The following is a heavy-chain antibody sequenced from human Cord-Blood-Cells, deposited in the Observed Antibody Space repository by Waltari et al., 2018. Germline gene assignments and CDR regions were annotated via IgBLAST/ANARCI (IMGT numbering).Heavy chain of an antibody. V-gene: IGHV1-69*09. J-gene: IGHJ5*02. Sequence: QVQLVPSGAGVKKPASTVKLTCKAYGGTFSSHALIWVRQAPGHGLEWMGRIIPILGIASYAQKFQGRVTITADKSTSTAYMELSSLRSEDTAVYYCARDATIFGVVTPHWFDPWGQGTLVTVSS. CDR2: IIPILGIA. D-gene: IGHD3-3*01. CDR3: ARDATIFGVVTPHWFDP. CDR1: GGTFSSHA.